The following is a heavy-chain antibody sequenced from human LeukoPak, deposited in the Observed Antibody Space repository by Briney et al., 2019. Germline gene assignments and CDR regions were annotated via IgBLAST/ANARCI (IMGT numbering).Heavy chain of an antibody. D-gene: IGHD2-15*01. CDR2: INPNSGGT. J-gene: IGHJ6*03. CDR1: GYTFTGYY. V-gene: IGHV1-2*02. Sequence: GASVKVSCKASGYTFTGYYMHWVRQAPGQGLELMGWINPNSGGTNYAQKFQGRVTMTRDTSISTAYMELSRLRSDDTAVYYCARVDIVDYYYYMDVWGKGTTVTVSS. CDR3: ARVDIVDYYYYMDV.